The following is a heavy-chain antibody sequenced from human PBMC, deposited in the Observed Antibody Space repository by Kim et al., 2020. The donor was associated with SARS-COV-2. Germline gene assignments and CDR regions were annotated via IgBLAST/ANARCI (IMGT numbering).Heavy chain of an antibody. J-gene: IGHJ5*02. D-gene: IGHD1-26*01. V-gene: IGHV4-34*01. CDR1: GGYSAGYY. CDR3: ARGGSGSYSPFDL. Sequence: SETLSLTCTVYGGYSAGYYRSWFRQPPGKGLEWIGEINHSGSTNYNASFRSRVIMSADTSKNQFSLKLTFVTAADTAMYYCARGGSGSYSPFDLWGQGSLVTVSS. CDR2: INHSGST.